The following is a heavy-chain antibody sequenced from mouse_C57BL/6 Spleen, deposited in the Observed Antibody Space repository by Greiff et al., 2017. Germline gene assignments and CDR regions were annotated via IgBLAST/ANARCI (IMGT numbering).Heavy chain of an antibody. D-gene: IGHD1-1*01. V-gene: IGHV1-81*01. J-gene: IGHJ2*01. CDR2: IYPRSGNT. CDR1: GYTFTSYG. Sequence: QVQLQQPGAELARPGASVKLSCKASGYTFTSYGISWVKQRTGQGLEWIGEIYPRSGNTYYNEKFKGKATLTADKSSSTAYMELRSLTSEDSAVDFCAIITTVVANDYWGQGTTLTVSS. CDR3: AIITTVVANDY.